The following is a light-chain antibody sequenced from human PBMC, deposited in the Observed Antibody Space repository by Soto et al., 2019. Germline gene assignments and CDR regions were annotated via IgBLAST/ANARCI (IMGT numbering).Light chain of an antibody. J-gene: IGLJ7*01. Sequence: QSALTQPASMSGSPGQSITISCTGTSSDVGGYNYVSWYQQHPGKAPKLMIYDVTDRPSGVSDRFSGSKSDNMASLTISGLQAEDEADYYCNSYTTSGTWVFGGGTQLTVL. CDR2: DVT. CDR1: SSDVGGYNY. CDR3: NSYTTSGTWV. V-gene: IGLV2-14*01.